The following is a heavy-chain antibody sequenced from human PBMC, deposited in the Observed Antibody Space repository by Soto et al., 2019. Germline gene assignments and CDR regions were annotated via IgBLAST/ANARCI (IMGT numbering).Heavy chain of an antibody. V-gene: IGHV4-34*01. CDR2: INHSGST. CDR1: GGSFSGYY. Sequence: SETLSLTCAVYGGSFSGYYWSWIRQPPGKGLEWIGEINHSGSTNYNPSLKSRVTISVDTSKNQFSLKLSSVTAADTAVYYCARDRNYYDSSGYYYGTFDYWGQGTLVTVSS. CDR3: ARDRNYYDSSGYYYGTFDY. D-gene: IGHD3-22*01. J-gene: IGHJ4*02.